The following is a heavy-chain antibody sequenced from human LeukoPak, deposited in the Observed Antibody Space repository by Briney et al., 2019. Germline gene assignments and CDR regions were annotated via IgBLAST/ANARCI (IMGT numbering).Heavy chain of an antibody. V-gene: IGHV4-61*02. CDR1: GDSISSGDYY. D-gene: IGHD3-9*01. CDR2: ISSSGST. J-gene: IGHJ6*03. CDR3: ARAVNNYDILTGYYNPRYYYYYMDV. Sequence: SETLSLTCTVSGDSISSGDYYWSWIRQPAGKGLEWIGRISSSGSTNYNPSLKSRVTISVDTSKNQFSLKLSSVTAADTAVYYCARAVNNYDILTGYYNPRYYYYYMDVWGKGTTVTISS.